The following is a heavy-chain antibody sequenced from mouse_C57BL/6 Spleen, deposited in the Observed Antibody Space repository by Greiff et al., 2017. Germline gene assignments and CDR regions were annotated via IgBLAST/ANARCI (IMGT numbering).Heavy chain of an antibody. CDR2: IYPGSGST. CDR1: GYTFTSYW. J-gene: IGHJ1*03. Sequence: VQLQQPGAELVKPGASVKMSCKASGYTFTSYWITWVKQRPGQGLEWIGDIYPGSGSTNYNEKFKSKATLTVDTSSSTAYMQLSSLTSEDSAVYYCARTDYYGSSYGYCDVWGTGTTVTVSS. D-gene: IGHD1-1*01. V-gene: IGHV1-55*01. CDR3: ARTDYYGSSYGYCDV.